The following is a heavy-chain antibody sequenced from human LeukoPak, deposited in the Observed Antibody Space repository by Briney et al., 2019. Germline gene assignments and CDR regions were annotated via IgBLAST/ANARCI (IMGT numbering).Heavy chain of an antibody. Sequence: GGSLRLSCAASEFYWMHWVRQAPGKGLVWVSRINPDGSVTSYADSVKGRFTISRDNSKNTLYLQMNSLRAEDTAVYYCAKGSEQQLVPYNWFDPWGQGTLVTVSS. J-gene: IGHJ5*02. D-gene: IGHD6-13*01. CDR2: INPDGSVT. V-gene: IGHV3-74*01. CDR1: EFYW. CDR3: AKGSEQQLVPYNWFDP.